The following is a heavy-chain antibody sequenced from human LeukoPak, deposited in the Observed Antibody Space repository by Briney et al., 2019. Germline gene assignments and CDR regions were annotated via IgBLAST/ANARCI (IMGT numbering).Heavy chain of an antibody. V-gene: IGHV3-23*01. CDR1: GFTFSSYA. J-gene: IGHJ4*02. CDR3: AKRPHSGLYYFDY. D-gene: IGHD3-22*01. CDR2: ISGSGGST. Sequence: GGSLRLSCAASGFTFSSYAMSWVRQAPGKGLEWVSAISGSGGSTYYADSVRGRFTISRDNSKNTLYLQMNSLRAEDTAVYYCAKRPHSGLYYFDYWGQGTLVTVSS.